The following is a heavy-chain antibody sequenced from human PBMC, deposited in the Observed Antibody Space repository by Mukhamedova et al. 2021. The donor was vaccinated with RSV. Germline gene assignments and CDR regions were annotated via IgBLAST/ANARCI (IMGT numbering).Heavy chain of an antibody. Sequence: VIYPGDSDTRYSPSFQGQVTISADKSISTAYLQWSSLKASDTAMYYCARRGGEMATIDYWGQGTLVTVSS. CDR3: ARRGGEMATIDY. CDR2: IYPGDSDT. D-gene: IGHD5-24*01. V-gene: IGHV5-51*01. J-gene: IGHJ4*02.